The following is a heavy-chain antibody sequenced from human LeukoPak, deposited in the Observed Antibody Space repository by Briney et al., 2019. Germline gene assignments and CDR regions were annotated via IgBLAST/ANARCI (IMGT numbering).Heavy chain of an antibody. CDR2: ISYDGSNK. CDR3: ARDQYGIAAAGTYFDY. V-gene: IGHV3-30*01. CDR1: GFTFISYA. J-gene: IGHJ4*02. D-gene: IGHD6-13*01. Sequence: GGSLRLSCAASGFTFISYAMHWVRQAPGKGLEWVAVISYDGSNKYYADSVKGRFTISRDNSKNTLYLQMNSLRAEDTAVYYCARDQYGIAAAGTYFDYWGQGTLVTVSS.